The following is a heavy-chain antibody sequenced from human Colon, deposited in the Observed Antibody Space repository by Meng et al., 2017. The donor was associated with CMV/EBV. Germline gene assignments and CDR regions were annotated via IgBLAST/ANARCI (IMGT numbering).Heavy chain of an antibody. CDR2: ISWTSGST. CDR1: GFAFSESG. J-gene: IGHJ5*02. D-gene: IGHD2-2*01. CDR3: AKDLSKYASLPMDL. Sequence: SGVASGFAFSESGMHWIRQSPGKGLEWVAGISWTSGSTGYADSVRGRFTISRDNAKNSLYLQMNSLRLEDTALYYCAKDLSKYASLPMDLWGQGTPVTVSS. V-gene: IGHV3-9*01.